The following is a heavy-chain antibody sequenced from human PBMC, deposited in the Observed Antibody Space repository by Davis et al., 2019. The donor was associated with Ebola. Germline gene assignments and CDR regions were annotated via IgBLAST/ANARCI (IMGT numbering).Heavy chain of an antibody. CDR1: GYTFTSYG. D-gene: IGHD6-13*01. CDR2: ISAYNGNT. J-gene: IGHJ4*02. CDR3: AGPGIAAAGTELGFYCLDY. V-gene: IGHV1-18*04. Sequence: ASVKVSCKASGYTFTSYGISWVRQAPGQGLEWMGWISAYNGNTNYAQKLQGRVTMTTDTSTSTAYMELRSLRSDDTAVYYCAGPGIAAAGTELGFYCLDYWGQGTLVTVSS.